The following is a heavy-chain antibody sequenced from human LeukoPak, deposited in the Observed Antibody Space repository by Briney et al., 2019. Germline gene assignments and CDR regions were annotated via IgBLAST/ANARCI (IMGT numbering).Heavy chain of an antibody. D-gene: IGHD4-17*01. Sequence: ASVKVSCKVSGYTLTELPMHWVRQAPGKGLEWMGGFDPEDGETIYAQKFQGRVTMTEDTSTDTAYMELSSLRSEDTAVYYCATVSTVTNEYFQHWGQGTLVTVSS. J-gene: IGHJ1*01. V-gene: IGHV1-24*01. CDR2: FDPEDGET. CDR1: GYTLTELP. CDR3: ATVSTVTNEYFQH.